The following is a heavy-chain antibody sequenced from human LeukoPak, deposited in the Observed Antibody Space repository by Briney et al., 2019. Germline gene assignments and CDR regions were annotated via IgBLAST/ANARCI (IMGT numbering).Heavy chain of an antibody. D-gene: IGHD2-15*01. V-gene: IGHV1-2*02. Sequence: ASVKVSCKASGYTFTANYMYWVRQAPGQGLEWMGWINPNSGGTNYAQKFQGRVTMTRDTSISTAYMELSRLRSDDTAVYYCTRAAYCGGGSCSDWFDPWGQGTLVTVSS. CDR1: GYTFTANY. CDR2: INPNSGGT. J-gene: IGHJ5*02. CDR3: TRAAYCGGGSCSDWFDP.